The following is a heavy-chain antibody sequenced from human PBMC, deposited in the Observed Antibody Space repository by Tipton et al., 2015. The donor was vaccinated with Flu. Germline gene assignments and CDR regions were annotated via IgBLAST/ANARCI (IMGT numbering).Heavy chain of an antibody. CDR2: INPNSGVT. CDR3: SRDPVTYGDYGESFAG. Sequence: QSGPEVKKPDTSVRVSCKAFGYSFTDYYIHWVRQAPGQGLEWMGRINPNSGVTRYAQKFQGMVTMTKDTSISTAYMEVRGLRSDDTAIYYCSRDPVTYGDYGESFAGWGQGTLVTVSS. CDR1: GYSFTDYY. J-gene: IGHJ4*03. V-gene: IGHV1-2*06. D-gene: IGHD4/OR15-4a*01.